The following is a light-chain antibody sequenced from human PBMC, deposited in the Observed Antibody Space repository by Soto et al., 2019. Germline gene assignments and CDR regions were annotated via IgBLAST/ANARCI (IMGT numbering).Light chain of an antibody. CDR3: QQYRHSPPSST. CDR2: GAS. J-gene: IGKJ1*01. Sequence: ETVLTQSPGTLSLSPGERATLFCRASQRISNNFLACYQQIPGQAPSLLIFGASSRATGIPARLSGSGSGTDFTLTIDRLEPEDFAVYYCQQYRHSPPSSTFGQGTKVEIK. V-gene: IGKV3-20*01. CDR1: QRISNNF.